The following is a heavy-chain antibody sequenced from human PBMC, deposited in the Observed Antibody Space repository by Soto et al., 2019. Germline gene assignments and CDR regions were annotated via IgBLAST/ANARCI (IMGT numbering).Heavy chain of an antibody. CDR3: ARADYGIYYFDY. V-gene: IGHV3-21*01. CDR2: ISSSSSYI. J-gene: IGHJ4*02. CDR1: GFTFSSYS. Sequence: ESGGGLVKPGGSLRLSCAASGFTFSSYSMNWVRQAPGKGLEWVSSISSSSSYIYYADSVKGRFTISRDNAKNSLYLQMNSLRAEDTAVYYCARADYGIYYFDYWGQGTLVTVSS. D-gene: IGHD4-17*01.